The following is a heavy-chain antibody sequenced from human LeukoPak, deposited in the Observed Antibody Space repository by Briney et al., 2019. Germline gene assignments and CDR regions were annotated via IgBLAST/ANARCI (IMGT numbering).Heavy chain of an antibody. Sequence: PSETMSLASAVYGGSFSVYYWSWIRQPPGKGLEWIGEINHSGSTNYNTSLKSRVTISVDTSKNQFSLKLSAVAAADTAVYYCASGGGIAAHTIVDYWGQGTLVTVSS. CDR1: GGSFSVYY. V-gene: IGHV4-34*01. CDR2: INHSGST. J-gene: IGHJ4*02. CDR3: ASGGGIAAHTIVDY. D-gene: IGHD6-13*01.